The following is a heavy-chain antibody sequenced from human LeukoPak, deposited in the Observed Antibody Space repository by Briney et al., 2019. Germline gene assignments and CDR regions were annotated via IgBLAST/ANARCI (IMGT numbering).Heavy chain of an antibody. J-gene: IGHJ6*03. Sequence: GGSLRLSCAASGFTFSSYGMHWVRQAPGKGLEWVAFIRYDGSNKYYADSVKGRFTISRDNSKNSLYLQMNSLRTEDTALYYCAKGGFWSGYYTREEYYYYYYMDVWGKGTTVTVSS. D-gene: IGHD3-3*01. V-gene: IGHV3-30*02. CDR2: IRYDGSNK. CDR3: AKGGFWSGYYTREEYYYYYYMDV. CDR1: GFTFSSYG.